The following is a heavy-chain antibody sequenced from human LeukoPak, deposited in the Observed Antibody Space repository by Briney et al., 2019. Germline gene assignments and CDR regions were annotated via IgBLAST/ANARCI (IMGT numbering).Heavy chain of an antibody. CDR2: ISAYNGNT. CDR3: AREVMVRRASNWFDP. Sequence: ASVKVSCKASGYTFTSYGISWVRQAPGQGLEWMGWISAYNGNTNYAQKLQGRVTMTTDTSTNTAYMELRILRSDDTAVYYCAREVMVRRASNWFDPWGQGTLVTVSS. D-gene: IGHD3-10*01. V-gene: IGHV1-18*01. J-gene: IGHJ5*02. CDR1: GYTFTSYG.